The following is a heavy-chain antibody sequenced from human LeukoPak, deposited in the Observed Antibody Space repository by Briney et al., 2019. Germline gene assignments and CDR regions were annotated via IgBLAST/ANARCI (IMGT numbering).Heavy chain of an antibody. V-gene: IGHV1-69*13. D-gene: IGHD2-2*01. J-gene: IGHJ4*02. Sequence: SVKVSCKVSGGTFSSYAISWVRQAPGQGLEWMGGITPIFGPASYAQKFQGRVTISADESTSTAYMELSSLTSEDTAMYYCAGEAYCSSTSCYLFYWGQGTLVTVSS. CDR1: GGTFSSYA. CDR3: AGEAYCSSTSCYLFY. CDR2: ITPIFGPA.